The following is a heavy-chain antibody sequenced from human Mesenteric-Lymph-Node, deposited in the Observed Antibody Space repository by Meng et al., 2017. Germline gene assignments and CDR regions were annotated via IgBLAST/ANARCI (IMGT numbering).Heavy chain of an antibody. J-gene: IGHJ4*02. CDR3: ARDIKPYYGDDYFDY. CDR2: INPSGGST. Sequence: ASVKVSCKASGNTFTSYYMHWVRQAPGQGLEGMGIINPSGGSTSYAQKFQGRVTMTRDTSTSTVYMELSSLRSEDTAVYYCARDIKPYYGDDYFDYWGQGTLVTVSS. D-gene: IGHD4-17*01. V-gene: IGHV1-46*01. CDR1: GNTFTSYY.